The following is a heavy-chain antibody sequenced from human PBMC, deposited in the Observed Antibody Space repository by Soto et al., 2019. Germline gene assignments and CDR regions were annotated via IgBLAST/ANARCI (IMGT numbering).Heavy chain of an antibody. Sequence: GXSGKVSYKTSGYTFTGHFMHWVRQAPGQGLEWMGWINPNSGDTRYVQKFQGRVTMTRDTSISTAYMELSSLRYDDTDMYYCARETATSDDYWGQGALVTVYS. CDR1: GYTFTGHF. CDR2: INPNSGDT. D-gene: IGHD2-21*02. CDR3: ARETATSDDY. V-gene: IGHV1-2*02. J-gene: IGHJ4*02.